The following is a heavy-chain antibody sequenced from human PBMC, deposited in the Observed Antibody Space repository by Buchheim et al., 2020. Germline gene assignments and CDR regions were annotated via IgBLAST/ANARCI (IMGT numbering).Heavy chain of an antibody. V-gene: IGHV4-34*01. Sequence: QVQLQQWGAGLLKPSETLSLTCAVYGGSFSGYYWSWIRQPPGKGLEWIGEINHSGSTNYNPSLKSRVTISVDTSKNQFSLKLSSVTAADTAVYYCARVYYYGSGSHNWFDPWGQGTL. D-gene: IGHD3-10*01. CDR1: GGSFSGYY. CDR3: ARVYYYGSGSHNWFDP. J-gene: IGHJ5*02. CDR2: INHSGST.